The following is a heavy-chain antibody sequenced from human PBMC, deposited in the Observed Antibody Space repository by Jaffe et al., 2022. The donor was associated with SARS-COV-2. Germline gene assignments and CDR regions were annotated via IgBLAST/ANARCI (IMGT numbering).Heavy chain of an antibody. CDR2: IRYSGDIT. CDR3: ARSGLPQWGIDY. V-gene: IGHV3-23*01. CDR1: GFTFINYA. Sequence: EVYLLESGGGLVQPGGSLRLSCAASGFTFINYAMSWVRQAPGKGLERVSGIRYSGDITYYADSVKGRFTISRDNSKNTLYLQMNSLRAEDTALYYCARSGLPQWGIDYWGQGTLVTVSS. J-gene: IGHJ4*02. D-gene: IGHD3-16*01.